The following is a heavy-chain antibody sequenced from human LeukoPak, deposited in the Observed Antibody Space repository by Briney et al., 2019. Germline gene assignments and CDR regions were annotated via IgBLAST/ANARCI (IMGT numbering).Heavy chain of an antibody. D-gene: IGHD3-10*01. J-gene: IGHJ5*02. CDR1: GYTFTSYY. CDR3: ARGTSLGSGSYETDWFDP. Sequence: ASVRVSCKASGYTFTSYYMHWVRQAPGQGLEWMGIINPSGGSTSYAQKFQGRVTMTRDTSTSTVYLELSSLRSEDTAVYYCARGTSLGSGSYETDWFDPWGQGTLVTVSS. CDR2: INPSGGST. V-gene: IGHV1-46*01.